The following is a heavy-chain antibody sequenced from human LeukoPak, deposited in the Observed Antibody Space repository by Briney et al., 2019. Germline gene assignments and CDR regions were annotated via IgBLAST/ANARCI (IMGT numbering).Heavy chain of an antibody. D-gene: IGHD4-17*01. CDR3: ARDYPYYGDSPNDAFDI. Sequence: SETLSLTCTVSGGSISSYYWSWIRQSPGKGLEWIGYIYNSGNTNYNPSLKSRVTISVDTSKSQFSLKLTSVTAADTAVYYCARDYPYYGDSPNDAFDIWGQGTMVTVSS. J-gene: IGHJ3*02. CDR1: GGSISSYY. CDR2: IYNSGNT. V-gene: IGHV4-4*08.